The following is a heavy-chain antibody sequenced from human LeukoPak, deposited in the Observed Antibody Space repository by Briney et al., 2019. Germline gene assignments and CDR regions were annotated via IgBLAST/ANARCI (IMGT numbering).Heavy chain of an antibody. CDR1: GFSFTSYG. Sequence: GGSLRLSCAASGFSFTSYGMHWVRQAPGKGLEWVADIWYDGSKKYYGDSVKGRFTISRDISKKTLYLQMSSLRVEDTAVYYCATNGGGSYYFEYWGQGTLVTVSS. CDR2: IWYDGSKK. CDR3: ATNGGGSYYFEY. D-gene: IGHD3-16*01. J-gene: IGHJ4*02. V-gene: IGHV3-33*01.